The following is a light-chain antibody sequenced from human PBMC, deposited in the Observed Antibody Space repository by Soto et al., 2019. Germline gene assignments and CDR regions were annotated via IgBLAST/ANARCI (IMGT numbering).Light chain of an antibody. CDR3: QQYDILPIT. CDR1: QDINIY. Sequence: IQMTQSPSSLFASVGGRVAITCQATQDINIYLNWYEQKPGKAPNLLXYHASNLEIGVPSRCSGSGSGTHFTFTISSLQTEDIATYYCQQYDILPITFGRGTRLEIK. J-gene: IGKJ5*01. CDR2: HAS. V-gene: IGKV1-33*01.